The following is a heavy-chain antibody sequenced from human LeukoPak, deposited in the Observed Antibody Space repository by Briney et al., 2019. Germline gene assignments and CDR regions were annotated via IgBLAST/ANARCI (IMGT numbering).Heavy chain of an antibody. J-gene: IGHJ4*02. CDR1: GFTFSDAW. Sequence: GGSLRLSCAASGFTFSDAWMSWVHQAPGKGLEWVGRIKSKTHGGTTEYAAPVKGRFTISRDDSKTTVYLQMNSLKSEDAAMYYCTTERPYFDNWGQGTLVTVSS. CDR2: IKSKTHGGTT. V-gene: IGHV3-15*01. CDR3: TTERPYFDN.